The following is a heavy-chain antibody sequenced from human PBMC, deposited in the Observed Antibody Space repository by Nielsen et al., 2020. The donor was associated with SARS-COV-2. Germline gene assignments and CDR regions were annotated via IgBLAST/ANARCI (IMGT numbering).Heavy chain of an antibody. D-gene: IGHD6-19*01. J-gene: IGHJ6*02. V-gene: IGHV5-10-1*01. CDR2: IDPSDSYT. Sequence: GESLKISCKGSGYSFTSYWISWVRQMPGKGLEWMGRIDPSDSYTNYSPSFQGHVTISADKSFSTAYLQWSSLKASDTAMYYCARVSSGWDYYYYYGMDVWGQGTTVTVSS. CDR1: GYSFTSYW. CDR3: ARVSSGWDYYYYYGMDV.